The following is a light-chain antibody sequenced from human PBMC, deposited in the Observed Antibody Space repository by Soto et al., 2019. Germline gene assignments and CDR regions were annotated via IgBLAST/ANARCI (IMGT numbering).Light chain of an antibody. CDR1: NSNIGSYT. CDR2: NND. V-gene: IGLV1-44*01. Sequence: QSVLTQPPSASGTPGQRVTISCSGRNSNIGSYTVNWFQQLSGTAPKLLIYNNDQRPSGVPDRFSGSKSGTSASLAISGLQSEDEADYYCAAWVDSLNGYVFGTGTKLTVL. CDR3: AAWVDSLNGYV. J-gene: IGLJ1*01.